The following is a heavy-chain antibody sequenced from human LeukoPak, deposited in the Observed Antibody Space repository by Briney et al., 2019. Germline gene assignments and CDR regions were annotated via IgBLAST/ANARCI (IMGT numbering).Heavy chain of an antibody. CDR1: GFTFSNYA. CDR2: ISGSGGST. CDR3: ASLCSSTSCYSQSY. J-gene: IGHJ4*02. V-gene: IGHV3-23*01. Sequence: GGSLRLSCAASGFTFSNYAMSWVRQAPGKGLEWVSVISGSGGSTYYADSVKGRFTISRDNSKNTLYLQMNSLRAEDTAVYYCASLCSSTSCYSQSYWGQGTLVTVSS. D-gene: IGHD2-2*02.